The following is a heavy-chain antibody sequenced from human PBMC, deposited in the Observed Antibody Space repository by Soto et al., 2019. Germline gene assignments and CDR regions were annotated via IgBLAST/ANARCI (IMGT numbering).Heavy chain of an antibody. CDR3: TTDLSSSRSPSTFDY. D-gene: IGHD6-13*01. CDR1: GFTFNNAW. Sequence: EVQLVESGGGLVKPGGSLRVSCAASGFTFNNAWMNWVRQTPGKGLEWVGRIKSHTDGGTTEYAAPVKGRITIARDDAKNTLYLQMHSLKTEDSAVYYCTTDLSSSRSPSTFDYWGQGTLVTVSS. CDR2: IKSHTDGGTT. V-gene: IGHV3-15*07. J-gene: IGHJ4*02.